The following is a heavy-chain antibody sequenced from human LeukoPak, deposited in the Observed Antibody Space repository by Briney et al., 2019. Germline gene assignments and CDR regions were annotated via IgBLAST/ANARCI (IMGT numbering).Heavy chain of an antibody. J-gene: IGHJ4*02. CDR2: MYLSGTT. V-gene: IGHV4-4*02. D-gene: IGHD3-22*01. CDR3: AGLVGRYSSGLYYYYFDY. CDR1: GDSINSLDL. Sequence: SETLSLTCTVSGDSINSLDLWSWVRQPPGKGLEWIGEMYLSGTTHSNPSAKSRVTISIDKSKNQFFLNLSSVTAADTAVYYCAGLVGRYSSGLYYYYFDYWGQGTLVTVSS.